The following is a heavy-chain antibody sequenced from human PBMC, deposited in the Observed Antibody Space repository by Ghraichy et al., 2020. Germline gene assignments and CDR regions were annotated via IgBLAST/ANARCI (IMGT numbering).Heavy chain of an antibody. V-gene: IGHV3-7*01. D-gene: IGHD3-3*01. CDR1: GFTFSSYW. Sequence: GGSLRLSCAASGFTFSSYWMSWVRQAPGKGLEWVANIKQDGSEKYYVDSVKGRFTISRDNAKNSLYLQMNSLRAEDTAVYYCAREYYDFWSGYYYYYYYYMDVWGKGTTVTVSS. J-gene: IGHJ6*03. CDR2: IKQDGSEK. CDR3: AREYYDFWSGYYYYYYYYMDV.